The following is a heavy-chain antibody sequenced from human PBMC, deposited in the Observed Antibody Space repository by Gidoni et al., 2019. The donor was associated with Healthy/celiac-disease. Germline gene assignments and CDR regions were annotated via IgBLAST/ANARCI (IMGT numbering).Heavy chain of an antibody. Sequence: QLQLQESGPGLVKPSETLSLTCTVSGGSISSSSYYWGWIRQPPGKGLEWIGSIYYSGSTYYNPSLKSRVTISVDTSKNQFSLKLSSVTAADTAVYYCAGRGMTTVTNYYYYMDVWGKGTTVTVSS. D-gene: IGHD4-4*01. V-gene: IGHV4-39*01. CDR3: AGRGMTTVTNYYYYMDV. J-gene: IGHJ6*03. CDR1: GGSISSSSYY. CDR2: IYYSGST.